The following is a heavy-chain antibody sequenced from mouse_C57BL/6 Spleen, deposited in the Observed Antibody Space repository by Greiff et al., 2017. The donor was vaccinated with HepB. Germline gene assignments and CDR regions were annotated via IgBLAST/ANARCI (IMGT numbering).Heavy chain of an antibody. CDR2: INPNNGGT. CDR1: GYTFTDYN. J-gene: IGHJ4*01. V-gene: IGHV1-22*01. Sequence: EVQLQQSGPELVKPGASVKMSCKASGYTFTDYNMHWVKQSHGKSLEWIGYINPNNGGTSYNQKFKGKATLTVNKSSSTAYMELRSLTSEDSAVYDCARGSRFPFYAMDYWGQGTSVTVSS. CDR3: ARGSRFPFYAMDY.